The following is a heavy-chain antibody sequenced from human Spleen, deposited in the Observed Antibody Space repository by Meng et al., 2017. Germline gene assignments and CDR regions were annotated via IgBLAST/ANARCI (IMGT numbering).Heavy chain of an antibody. J-gene: IGHJ4*02. D-gene: IGHD2-2*01. V-gene: IGHV7-4-1*02. CDR2: IDTKTGSP. Sequence: VESGAGVEMRCASGTVSLNPSGHNFPGSNKRGVRRAPGQGLGWMGWIDTKTGSPRYAQGFKGRLVFSSDTSVSTAYLEISGLKADDTAVYYCTRDGYSDCSRTSCFDYWGQGTLVTVSS. CDR1: GHNFPGSN. CDR3: TRDGYSDCSRTSCFDY.